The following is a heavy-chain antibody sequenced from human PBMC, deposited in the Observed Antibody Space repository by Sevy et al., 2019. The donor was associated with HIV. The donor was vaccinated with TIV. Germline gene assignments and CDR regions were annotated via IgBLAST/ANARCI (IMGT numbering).Heavy chain of an antibody. V-gene: IGHV3-53*01. CDR3: ARDGDYSNYEGSLDY. D-gene: IGHD4-4*01. Sequence: GGSLRLSCAASGFTVSSNYMSWVRQAPGKGLEWVSVIYSGGSTYYADSVKGRFTISRDNPKNTLYLQMNSLRAEDTAVYYCARDGDYSNYEGSLDYWGQGTLVTVSS. CDR1: GFTVSSNY. CDR2: IYSGGST. J-gene: IGHJ4*02.